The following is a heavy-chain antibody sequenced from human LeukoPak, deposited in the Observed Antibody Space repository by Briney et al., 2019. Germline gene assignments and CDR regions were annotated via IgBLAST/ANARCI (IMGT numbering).Heavy chain of an antibody. CDR2: INPNSGGT. V-gene: IGHV1-2*02. CDR3: ARGLVTMVRGVIPLLGY. J-gene: IGHJ4*02. D-gene: IGHD3-10*01. CDR1: GYTFTGYY. Sequence: ASVKVSCKASGYTFTGYYMHWVRQAPGQGLEWMGWINPNSGGTNYAQKFQGRVTMTRDTSISTAYMELSRLRSVDTAVYYCARGLVTMVRGVIPLLGYWGQGTLVTVSS.